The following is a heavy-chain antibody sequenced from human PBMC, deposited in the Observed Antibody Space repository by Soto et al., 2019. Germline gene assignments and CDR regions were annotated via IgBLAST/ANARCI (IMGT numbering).Heavy chain of an antibody. CDR2: IYYSGST. J-gene: IGHJ6*03. CDR3: SRVNYTIFGVVIPNNYYYYYMDV. Sequence: SETLSLTCTVSGGSISSYYWSWIRQPPGKGLEWIGYIYYSGSTNYNPSLKRRVTISVDTSKNQFSLKLSSVTAADTAVLYCSRVNYTIFGVVIPNNYYYYYMDVWGKGTTVT. CDR1: GGSISSYY. D-gene: IGHD3-3*01. V-gene: IGHV4-59*01.